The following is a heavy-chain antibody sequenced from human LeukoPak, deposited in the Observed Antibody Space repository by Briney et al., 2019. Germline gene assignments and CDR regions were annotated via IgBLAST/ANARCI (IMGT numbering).Heavy chain of an antibody. J-gene: IGHJ4*02. Sequence: ASVKVSCKASGYAFTGYYMHWVRQAPGQGLEWMGWINPNSGGTNYAQKFQGRVTMTRDASVSTAYMELSRLRSDDTAVYYCVRGYYGSGTPGNWGQGTLVTVTS. CDR2: INPNSGGT. CDR1: GYAFTGYY. D-gene: IGHD3-10*01. V-gene: IGHV1-2*02. CDR3: VRGYYGSGTPGN.